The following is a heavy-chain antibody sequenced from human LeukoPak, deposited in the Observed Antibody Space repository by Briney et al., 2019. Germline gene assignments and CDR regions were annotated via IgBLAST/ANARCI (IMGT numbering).Heavy chain of an antibody. J-gene: IGHJ5*02. CDR3: ASVGYDILTGYPSWFDP. CDR2: ISGSGVGP. V-gene: IGHV3-23*01. CDR1: GFTFSSYA. D-gene: IGHD3-9*01. Sequence: GGSLRLSCEASGFTFSSYAMSWVRQAPGKGLEWVSVISGSGVGPYYADSVKGRFAISRDNSKNTLYLQMNSLRAEDTAVYYCASVGYDILTGYPSWFDPWGQGTLVTVSS.